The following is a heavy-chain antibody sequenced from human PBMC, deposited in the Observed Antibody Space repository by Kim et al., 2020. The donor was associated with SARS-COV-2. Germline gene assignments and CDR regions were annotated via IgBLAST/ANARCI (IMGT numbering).Heavy chain of an antibody. D-gene: IGHD2-2*01. Sequence: GGSLRLSCAASGFTFSSYAMSWVRQAPGKGLEWVSAISGSGGSTYYADSVKGRFTISRDNSKNTLYLQMNSLRAEDTAVYYCAKGVRYCSSTSCQATFDYWGQGTLVTVSS. CDR1: GFTFSSYA. CDR3: AKGVRYCSSTSCQATFDY. V-gene: IGHV3-23*01. CDR2: ISGSGGST. J-gene: IGHJ4*02.